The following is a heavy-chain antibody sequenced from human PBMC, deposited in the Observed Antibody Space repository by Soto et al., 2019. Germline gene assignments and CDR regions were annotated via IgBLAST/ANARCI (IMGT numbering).Heavy chain of an antibody. CDR1: GGTFSSYA. Sequence: QVQLVQSGAEVKKPGSSVKVSCKASGGTFSSYAISWXXXAPGQGLXXXEGIIPIFGTANYAQKFQGRVTITADESTSTAYMELSSLRSEDTAVYYCARGKMELRYYGMDVWGQGTTVTVSS. V-gene: IGHV1-69*01. CDR2: IIPIFGTA. CDR3: ARGKMELRYYGMDV. D-gene: IGHD1-26*01. J-gene: IGHJ6*02.